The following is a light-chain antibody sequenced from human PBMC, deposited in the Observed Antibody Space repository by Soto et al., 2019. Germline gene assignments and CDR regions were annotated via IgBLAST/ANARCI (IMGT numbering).Light chain of an antibody. CDR3: QQYYTTPLT. CDR1: QSVLYAAKNKNF. V-gene: IGKV4-1*01. Sequence: DIVMTQSPDSLAVSLGETASFNCKSSQSVLYAAKNKNFLAWYQQKAGQPPRLLIYWASTRESGVHDRFSGSGSGTDFTLTISSLQAEEVAVYVCQQYYTTPLTFGGGTKVDIK. CDR2: WAS. J-gene: IGKJ4*01.